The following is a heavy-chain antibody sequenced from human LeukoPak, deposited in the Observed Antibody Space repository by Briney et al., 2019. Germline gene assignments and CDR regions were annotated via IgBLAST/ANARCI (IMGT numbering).Heavy chain of an antibody. CDR3: ARNDYVWGSYRYPNWFDP. Sequence: PSETLSLTCAVSGYSISSGYYWGWVRQPPGKGLEWIGSIYHSGSTYYNPSLKSRVTIPVDTSKNQFSLKLSSVTAADTAVYYCARNDYVWGSYRYPNWFDPWGQGTLVTVSS. CDR1: GYSISSGYY. D-gene: IGHD3-16*02. V-gene: IGHV4-38-2*01. CDR2: IYHSGST. J-gene: IGHJ5*02.